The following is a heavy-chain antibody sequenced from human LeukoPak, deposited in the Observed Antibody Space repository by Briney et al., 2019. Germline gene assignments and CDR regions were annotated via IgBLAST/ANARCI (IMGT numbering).Heavy chain of an antibody. CDR3: ARDRGSTGYDFDY. V-gene: IGHV3-7*01. Sequence: GGSLRLSCAASGFTFSSYWMAWVRQTPGKGLEWVANIKHDASEKYYVDSVKGRFTISRDNAQNSFYLQMNSLRAEDTAVYYCARDRGSTGYDFDYWGQGTLVTVSS. J-gene: IGHJ4*02. CDR2: IKHDASEK. CDR1: GFTFSSYW. D-gene: IGHD5-12*01.